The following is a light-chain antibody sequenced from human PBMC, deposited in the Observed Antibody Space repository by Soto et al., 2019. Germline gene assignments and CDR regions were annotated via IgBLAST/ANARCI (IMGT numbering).Light chain of an antibody. V-gene: IGKV1-8*01. Sequence: AIRMTQSPSSFSASTGDRVTITCRASQGISSYLAWYQQKPGKARKLLIYAASTLQSGVPSRFSGSGSGTDFTLPISSLQSEDFATYYCQQYYSYPRTFGQGTKVEIK. CDR3: QQYYSYPRT. CDR2: AAS. J-gene: IGKJ1*01. CDR1: QGISSY.